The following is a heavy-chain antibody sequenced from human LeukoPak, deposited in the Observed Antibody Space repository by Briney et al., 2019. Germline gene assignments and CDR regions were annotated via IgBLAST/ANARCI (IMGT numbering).Heavy chain of an antibody. J-gene: IGHJ4*02. Sequence: GGSLRLSCAASGFTFSSYAMSWVRQAPGKGLEWVSAISGSGGSTYYADSVKGRFTISRDNSKNTLYLQMNSLRAEDTAVYYCANSPRGYSYGTRPFDYWGQGTLVTVSS. V-gene: IGHV3-23*01. CDR3: ANSPRGYSYGTRPFDY. D-gene: IGHD5-18*01. CDR1: GFTFSSYA. CDR2: ISGSGGST.